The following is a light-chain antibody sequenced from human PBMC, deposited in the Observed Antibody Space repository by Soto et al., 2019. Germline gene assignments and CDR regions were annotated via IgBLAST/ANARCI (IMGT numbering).Light chain of an antibody. J-gene: IGLJ3*02. CDR3: SSYTISSTLV. Sequence: QSALTQPASVSGSPGQSITISCTGTSSDVGTYNYVSWYQQHPGKAPKLMIYEVSNRPSGVSNRFSGSKSGNTASLTISGLPAEDEADYYCSSYTISSTLVFGGGTKLTVL. V-gene: IGLV2-14*01. CDR1: SSDVGTYNY. CDR2: EVS.